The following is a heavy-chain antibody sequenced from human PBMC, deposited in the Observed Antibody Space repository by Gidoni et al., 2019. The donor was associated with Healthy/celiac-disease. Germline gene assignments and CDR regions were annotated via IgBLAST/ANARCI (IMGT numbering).Heavy chain of an antibody. CDR2: IYYSGST. Sequence: QLQLQESGPGLVKPSETLSLTCTVSGGPLSRSSYYWGWIRQPPGKGLAWIGSIYYSGSTYYNPSLKRRVTISVDTSKNQFSLKLSSVTAADTAVYYCAVAYYDFWSGYNNWFDPWGQGTLVTVSS. CDR1: GGPLSRSSYY. V-gene: IGHV4-39*01. CDR3: AVAYYDFWSGYNNWFDP. D-gene: IGHD3-3*01. J-gene: IGHJ5*02.